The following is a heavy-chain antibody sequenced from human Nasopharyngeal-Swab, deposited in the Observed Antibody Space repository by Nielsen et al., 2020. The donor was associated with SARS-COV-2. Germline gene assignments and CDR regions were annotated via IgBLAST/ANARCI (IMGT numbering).Heavy chain of an antibody. CDR2: IYSGGST. V-gene: IGHV3-53*01. Sequence: GESLKISCAASGFTVSSNYMTWVRQAPGKGLEWVSVIYSGGSTSYADSVKGRFTISRDNAKNTLYLQMNSLRAEDTAVYYCARAWSRDGYNVDYWGQGTLVTVSS. J-gene: IGHJ4*02. D-gene: IGHD5-24*01. CDR1: GFTVSSNY. CDR3: ARAWSRDGYNVDY.